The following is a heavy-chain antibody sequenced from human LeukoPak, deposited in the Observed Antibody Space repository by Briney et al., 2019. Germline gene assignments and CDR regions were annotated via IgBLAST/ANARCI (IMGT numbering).Heavy chain of an antibody. CDR3: ARLGPLAYCGGDCYPDAFAI. CDR2: IYPGDSDT. V-gene: IGHV5-51*01. Sequence: GESLKISCKVSGYSFTTYWIGWVRQMPGKGLEWMGIIYPGDSDTRYSPSFRGQVTISADKSINTAYLHWSSLKASDTAMYYCARLGPLAYCGGDCYPDAFAIWGQGTMVTVSS. J-gene: IGHJ3*02. CDR1: GYSFTTYW. D-gene: IGHD2-21*02.